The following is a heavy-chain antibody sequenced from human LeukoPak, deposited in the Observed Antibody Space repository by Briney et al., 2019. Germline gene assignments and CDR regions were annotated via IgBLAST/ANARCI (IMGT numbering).Heavy chain of an antibody. CDR1: GYTFTSYG. Sequence: GASVKVSCKASGYTFTSYGISWVRQAPGQGLEWMGWISAYNGNTNYAQKLQGRVTMTTDTSTSTAYKELRSLRSDDTAVYYCARDRGYDFWSGSGELDYWGQGTLVTVSS. V-gene: IGHV1-18*01. CDR3: ARDRGYDFWSGSGELDY. CDR2: ISAYNGNT. D-gene: IGHD3-3*01. J-gene: IGHJ4*02.